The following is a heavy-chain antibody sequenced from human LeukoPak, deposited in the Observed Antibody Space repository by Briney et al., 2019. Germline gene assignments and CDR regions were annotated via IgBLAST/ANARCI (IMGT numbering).Heavy chain of an antibody. V-gene: IGHV4-39*07. D-gene: IGHD3-3*01. Sequence: SETLSLTCTVSGGSISSSSYYWGWIRQPPGKGLEWIGSIYYSGSTYYNPSLKSRVTISVDTSKNQFSLKLSSVTAADTAVCYCAREAVYDFWSGSTPNWFDPWGQGTLVTVSS. J-gene: IGHJ5*02. CDR2: IYYSGST. CDR3: AREAVYDFWSGSTPNWFDP. CDR1: GGSISSSSYY.